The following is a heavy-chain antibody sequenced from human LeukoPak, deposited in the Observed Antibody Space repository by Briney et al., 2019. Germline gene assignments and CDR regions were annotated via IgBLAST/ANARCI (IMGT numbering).Heavy chain of an antibody. J-gene: IGHJ6*02. Sequence: ASVKVSCKASGYTFTSYGISWVRQAPGQGLEWMGWISAYNGNTNYAQKPQGRVTMTTDTSTSTAYMELRSLRSDDTAVYYCARAIAVAGNYYYYYYGMDVWGQGTTVTVSS. V-gene: IGHV1-18*01. D-gene: IGHD6-19*01. CDR1: GYTFTSYG. CDR3: ARAIAVAGNYYYYYYGMDV. CDR2: ISAYNGNT.